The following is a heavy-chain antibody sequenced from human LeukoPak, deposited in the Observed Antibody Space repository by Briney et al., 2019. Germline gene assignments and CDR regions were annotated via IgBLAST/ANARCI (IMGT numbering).Heavy chain of an antibody. CDR1: GFTFSSYA. J-gene: IGHJ4*02. Sequence: GGSLRLSCAASGFTFSSYAMSWVRQAPGKGLEWVSAISGSGGSTYYADSVKGRFTISRDNSKNTLYLQMNSLRAEDTAVYYCAKKVSVAYCGGDCSYFDYWGQGTLVTVSS. V-gene: IGHV3-23*01. CDR2: ISGSGGST. D-gene: IGHD2-21*01. CDR3: AKKVSVAYCGGDCSYFDY.